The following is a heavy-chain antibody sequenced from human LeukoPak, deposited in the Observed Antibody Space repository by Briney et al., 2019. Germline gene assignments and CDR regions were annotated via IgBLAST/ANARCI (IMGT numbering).Heavy chain of an antibody. D-gene: IGHD2-2*01. Sequence: PSETLSLTCTVSGGSISTSNYYWSWIRQPPGKGLEWIGEINHSGSTNYNPSLKSRVTISVDTSKNQFSLKLSSVTPADTAVYYCARRSSTGKNFQHWGQGTLVTVSS. CDR2: INHSGST. CDR3: ARRSSTGKNFQH. CDR1: GGSISTSNYY. V-gene: IGHV4-39*07. J-gene: IGHJ1*01.